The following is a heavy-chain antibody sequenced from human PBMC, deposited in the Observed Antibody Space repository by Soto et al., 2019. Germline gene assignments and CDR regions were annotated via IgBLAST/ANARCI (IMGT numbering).Heavy chain of an antibody. CDR1: GFTFSGSA. Sequence: EVQLVESGGGLVQPGGSLKLSCAASGFTFSGSAMHWVRQASGKGLEWVGSIRSKANSYATAYAASVKGRLTISRDDSKNRAYLQMTSLKTEDTAVYYCTRHGKELPRFDPWGQGTLVTVSS. V-gene: IGHV3-73*01. CDR3: TRHGKELPRFDP. D-gene: IGHD1-26*01. CDR2: IRSKANSYAT. J-gene: IGHJ5*02.